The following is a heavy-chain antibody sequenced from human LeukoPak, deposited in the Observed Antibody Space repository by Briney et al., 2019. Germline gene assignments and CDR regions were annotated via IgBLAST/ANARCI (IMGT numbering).Heavy chain of an antibody. CDR3: ARDTTKWGIVVAGSAY. V-gene: IGHV1-18*01. CDR1: GYNFTNYG. Sequence: ASVKVSCTASGYNFTNYGISWVRQAPGQGFEWMGWISSYNGNTNYAQKLQGRVTMTTDTSTSTAYMELRSLRSDDTAVYYCARDTTKWGIVVAGSAYWGQGTLVTVSS. CDR2: ISSYNGNT. J-gene: IGHJ4*02. D-gene: IGHD6-19*01.